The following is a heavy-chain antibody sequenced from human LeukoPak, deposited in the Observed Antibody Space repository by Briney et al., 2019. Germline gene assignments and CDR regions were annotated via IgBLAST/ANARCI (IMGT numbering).Heavy chain of an antibody. V-gene: IGHV3-30*03. D-gene: IGHD1-1*01. Sequence: RAGGSLRLSCAASGFTFSSYGMHWVRQAPGKGLEWVAVISYDGSNKYYADSVKGRFTISRDNAKNTLYLQMNSLRAEDTAVYYCARVDWTIDYWGQGTLVTVSS. J-gene: IGHJ4*02. CDR2: ISYDGSNK. CDR3: ARVDWTIDY. CDR1: GFTFSSYG.